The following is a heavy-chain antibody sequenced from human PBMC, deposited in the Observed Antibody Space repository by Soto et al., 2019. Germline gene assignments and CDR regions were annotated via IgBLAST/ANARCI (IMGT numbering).Heavy chain of an antibody. CDR2: IIPIFGTA. D-gene: IGHD1-7*01. J-gene: IGHJ5*02. V-gene: IGHV1-69*01. CDR3: ARAPGTTNWFDP. CDR1: GYPFTSYD. Sequence: SVKVSCNASGYPFTSYDINWARQAPGQGLEWMGGIIPIFGTANYAQKFQGRVTITADESTSTAYMELSSLRSEDTAVYYCARAPGTTNWFDPWGQGTLVTVSS.